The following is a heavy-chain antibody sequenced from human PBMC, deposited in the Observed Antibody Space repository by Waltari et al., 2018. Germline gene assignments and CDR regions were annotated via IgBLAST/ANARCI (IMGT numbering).Heavy chain of an antibody. CDR1: GYTFTGHL. CDR2: SNPSSGDT. V-gene: IGHV1-2*06. CDR3: AMILVVPAVPTDDY. Sequence: QVQLVQSGADVKQPGASVKASCKASGYTFTGHLPPWVWQAPGHGLEGMARSNPSSGDTNYAQKFQGRVTMTRDTSISAAYMELSRLTSDDTAIYYCAMILVVPAVPTDDYWGQGTLVTVSS. D-gene: IGHD2-2*01. J-gene: IGHJ4*02.